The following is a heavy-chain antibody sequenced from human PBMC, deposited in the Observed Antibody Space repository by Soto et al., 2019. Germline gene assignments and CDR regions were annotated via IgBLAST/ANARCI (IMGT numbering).Heavy chain of an antibody. CDR2: ISAYNGNT. J-gene: IGHJ4*02. CDR3: ASDLFPRRITMLVGAYY. V-gene: IGHV1-18*01. CDR1: GYTFTSYG. Sequence: QVQLVQSGAEVKKPGASVKVSCKASGYTFTSYGISWVRQAPGQGLEWMGWISAYNGNTNYAQKLQGRVTMTTDTSTSTAYMELRRLRSDDTAVYYCASDLFPRRITMLVGAYYWGKGTLVTVSS. D-gene: IGHD3-22*01.